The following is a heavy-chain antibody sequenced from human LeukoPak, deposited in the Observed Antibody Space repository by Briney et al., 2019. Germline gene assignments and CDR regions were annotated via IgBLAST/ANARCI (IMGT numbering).Heavy chain of an antibody. CDR3: ARMGGLLGLVSDY. J-gene: IGHJ4*02. CDR2: IYCSGST. D-gene: IGHD1-26*01. CDR1: GGSISSSSYY. Sequence: AETLSLPCTVSGGSISSSSYYWGCIRPPPGKGGVWIGSIYCSGSTYYNPSLKSRPTMSANSYKNQFSLKLTSVTAADTAVYYCARMGGLLGLVSDYWGQGTLVTVSS. V-gene: IGHV4-39*01.